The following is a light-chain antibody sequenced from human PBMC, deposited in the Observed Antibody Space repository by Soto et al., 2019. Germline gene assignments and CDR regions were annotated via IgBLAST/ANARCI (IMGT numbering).Light chain of an antibody. Sequence: EIVLTQSPGTLSLSPGERATLSCRASQSVTSTYLAWYQQKPGQAPRLLIYGTSSRATGIPDRFGGSGSGTDFTLTISRLEPEDFATYYCQQSYSTPTFGPGTKVDIK. J-gene: IGKJ3*01. V-gene: IGKV3-20*01. CDR3: QQSYSTPT. CDR2: GTS. CDR1: QSVTSTY.